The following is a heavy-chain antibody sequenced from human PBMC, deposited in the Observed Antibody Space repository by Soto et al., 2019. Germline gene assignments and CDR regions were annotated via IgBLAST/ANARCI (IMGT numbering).Heavy chain of an antibody. CDR2: IAPGNGNT. J-gene: IGHJ4*02. CDR3: AKGSRMWTPDY. Sequence: QVQLVQSGAEVKKPGASVKVFCKASGYTFTDYAIHWVRQAPGQRLELMGWIAPGNGNTKYSQNFQGRVTITRETSATKAYMELSSLRSEDTAVYYCAKGSRMWTPDYWGQGTLVTVSS. V-gene: IGHV1-3*01. D-gene: IGHD2-21*01. CDR1: GYTFTDYA.